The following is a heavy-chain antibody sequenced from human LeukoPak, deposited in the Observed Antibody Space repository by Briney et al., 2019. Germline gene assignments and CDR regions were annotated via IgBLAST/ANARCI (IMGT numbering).Heavy chain of an antibody. D-gene: IGHD3-16*01. CDR1: ADSLSSSSYY. J-gene: IGHJ4*02. CDR2: IYYSGST. CDR3: ARGGVLDY. Sequence: SETLSLTCTVSADSLSSSSYYWGWIRQPPGKGLEWIGSIYYSGSTYYNPSLKSRVTISVDTSKNQFSLKLRSVTAADTAVYYCARGGVLDYWGQGTLVTVSS. V-gene: IGHV4-39*07.